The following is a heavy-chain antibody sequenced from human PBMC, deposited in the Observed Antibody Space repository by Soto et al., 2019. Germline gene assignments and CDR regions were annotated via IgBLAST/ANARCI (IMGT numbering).Heavy chain of an antibody. CDR1: GFTVSSNY. V-gene: IGHV3-53*01. Sequence: GESLKISCAASGFTVSSNYMSWVRQAPGKGLEWVSVIYSGDTTYYADSVRGRFTISRDNSKNTLYLQMNSLRAEDTAAYYCARGGETGSSSYHFDYWGQGTLVTVSS. CDR3: ARGGETGSSSYHFDY. CDR2: IYSGDTT. J-gene: IGHJ4*02. D-gene: IGHD6-6*01.